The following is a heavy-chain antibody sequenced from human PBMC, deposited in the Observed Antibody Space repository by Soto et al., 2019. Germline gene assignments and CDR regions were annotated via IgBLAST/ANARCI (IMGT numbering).Heavy chain of an antibody. CDR3: TKGGHRGYSDQYFHH. J-gene: IGHJ1*01. D-gene: IGHD5-12*01. CDR2: ISWDGGST. Sequence: GCSLRLSCVASGFTFDDYTMHWVRQAPGKGLEWVSLISWDGGSTFYGDSVKGRFTISRDNSKNSLYLQINSLRIEDTALYFCTKGGHRGYSDQYFHHWGQGTLVTVSS. V-gene: IGHV3-43*01. CDR1: GFTFDDYT.